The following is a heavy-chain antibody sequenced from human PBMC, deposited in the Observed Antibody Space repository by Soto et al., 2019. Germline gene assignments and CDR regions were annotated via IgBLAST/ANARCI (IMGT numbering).Heavy chain of an antibody. CDR3: ARDGIFGVVLSYYYGMDV. J-gene: IGHJ6*02. V-gene: IGHV4-4*07. Sequence: SETLSLTCTVSGGSISSYYWSWIRQPAGKGLEWIGRIYTSGSTNYNPSLKSRVTMSVDTSKNQFSLKLSSATAADTAVYYCARDGIFGVVLSYYYGMDVWGQGTTVTVSS. D-gene: IGHD3-3*01. CDR1: GGSISSYY. CDR2: IYTSGST.